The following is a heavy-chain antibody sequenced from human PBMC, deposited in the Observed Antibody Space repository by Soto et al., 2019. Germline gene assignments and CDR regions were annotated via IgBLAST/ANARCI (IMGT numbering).Heavy chain of an antibody. Sequence: QVQLVQSGAEVKKPGSSVKVSCKASGGTFSSYTISWVRQAPGQGLEWMGRIIPILGIANYAQKFQGRVTIPADKSTSTAYMELRSLRSEDTAVYYCAGDLRDIVVVPAAMGSNNWFDPWGQGTLVTVSS. CDR2: IIPILGIA. CDR1: GGTFSSYT. J-gene: IGHJ5*02. V-gene: IGHV1-69*08. CDR3: AGDLRDIVVVPAAMGSNNWFDP. D-gene: IGHD2-2*01.